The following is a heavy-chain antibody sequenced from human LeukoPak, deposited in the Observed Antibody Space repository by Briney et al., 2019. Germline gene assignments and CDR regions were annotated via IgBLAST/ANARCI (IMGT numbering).Heavy chain of an antibody. CDR1: GFTFSSYA. CDR3: TTIHY. CDR2: ISYDGSNK. V-gene: IGHV3-30*03. J-gene: IGHJ4*02. Sequence: GGSLRLSCAASGFTFSSYAMHWVRQAPGKGLEWVAFISYDGSNKYYADSVKGRFTISRDNSKNTFSLQMNSLRVEDTGVYYCTTIHYWGQGTLITVSS.